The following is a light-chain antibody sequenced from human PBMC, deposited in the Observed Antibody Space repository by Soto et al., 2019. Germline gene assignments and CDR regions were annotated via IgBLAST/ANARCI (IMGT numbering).Light chain of an antibody. CDR2: GAS. CDR3: QQYDTSPYT. Sequence: IVLRQSPGTLSLSPGERATLSCRASQSIGNRNLAWYQLKPGQAPRLLIYGASSRATGITDRFSGSGSGSYFPLTISRLEPEDFAVYYCQQYDTSPYTFGQGTKLEIK. V-gene: IGKV3-20*01. CDR1: QSIGNRN. J-gene: IGKJ2*01.